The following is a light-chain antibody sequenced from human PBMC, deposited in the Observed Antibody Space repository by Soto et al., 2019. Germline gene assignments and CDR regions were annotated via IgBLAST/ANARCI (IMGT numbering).Light chain of an antibody. CDR2: AAF. V-gene: IGKV1-27*01. CDR3: QQYETFSGT. J-gene: IGKJ1*01. CDR1: QGISNY. Sequence: DIQMTQSPSSLSASVGDRATITCRASQGISNYLAWYQQKPGKVPKLLIYAAFTLQRGVPSRFSGSGAGTKFTLTIASLQPDDVATDYCQQYETFSGTFGPGTKVDIK.